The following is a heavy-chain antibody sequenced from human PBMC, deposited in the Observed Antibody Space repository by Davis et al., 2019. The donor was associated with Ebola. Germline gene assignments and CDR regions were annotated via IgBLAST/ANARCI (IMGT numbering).Heavy chain of an antibody. CDR2: IYHSGST. V-gene: IGHV4-39*07. CDR1: GGSISGSDYH. D-gene: IGHD1-14*01. Sequence: SETLSLTCTVSGGSISGSDYHWGWIRQPPGKGLEWIGSIYHSGSTNYSPSLKSRVTISADTSKNQFSLRLKSVTAADTAMYYCARDYVYWGQGILVTVSS. J-gene: IGHJ4*02. CDR3: ARDYVY.